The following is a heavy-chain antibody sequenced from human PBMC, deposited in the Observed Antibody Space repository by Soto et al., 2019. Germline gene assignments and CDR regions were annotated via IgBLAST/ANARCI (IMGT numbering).Heavy chain of an antibody. D-gene: IGHD3-10*01. CDR1: GFRFGDYA. CDR3: AKVDRDSSYYRFNGLDV. J-gene: IGHJ6*02. Sequence: GGSLRLSCTCSGFRFGDYALSWVRQAPGKGLEWIGLIRSRASGGTTEYATSVAYRFSISRDDSRGVAYLQMHSLQTEDTGVYFCAKVDRDSSYYRFNGLDVWGQGTTVTVS. V-gene: IGHV3-49*04. CDR2: IRSRASGGTT.